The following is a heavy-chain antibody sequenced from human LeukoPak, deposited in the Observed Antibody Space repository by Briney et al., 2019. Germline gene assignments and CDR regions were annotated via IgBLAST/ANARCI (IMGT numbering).Heavy chain of an antibody. J-gene: IGHJ4*02. CDR3: ASNYYDSSGYYHTDY. Sequence: SQTLSLTCAISGDSVSSNSAAWNWIRQSPSRGLECLGRTYYRSKWFNDYAVSVKGRITINPDTSKNQFSLQLNSVTPEDTAVYYCASNYYDSSGYYHTDYWGQGTLVTVSS. CDR1: GDSVSSNSAA. V-gene: IGHV6-1*01. D-gene: IGHD3-22*01. CDR2: TYYRSKWFN.